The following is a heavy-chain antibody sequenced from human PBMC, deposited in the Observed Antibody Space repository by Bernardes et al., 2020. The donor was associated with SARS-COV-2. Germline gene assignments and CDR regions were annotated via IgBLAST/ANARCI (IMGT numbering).Heavy chain of an antibody. J-gene: IGHJ4*02. CDR2: VYYTGTT. V-gene: IGHV4-31*03. CDR3: ARYKVVIAFDV. Sequence: SETLSLTCSVSGASIGSGYYWCWIRQFPGKVLGWLGYVYYTGTTYYNSSLKSRLSITVDTSENQFSLKLTSVTAADTAIYYCARYKVVIAFDVWGPGTLVTVSS. CDR1: GASIGSGYY. D-gene: IGHD2-21*01.